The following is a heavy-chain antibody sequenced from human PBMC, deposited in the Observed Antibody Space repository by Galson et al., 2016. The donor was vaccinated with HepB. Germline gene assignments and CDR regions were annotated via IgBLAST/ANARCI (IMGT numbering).Heavy chain of an antibody. Sequence: SLRLSCAASGFTFSNYGMHWVRQAPGKGLEWVAVISYEGSNRFYADSVKGRFTISRDNPPSTLYLQINDARTEDTAVYYCANGNFDYWGQGTLVTVSS. CDR3: ANGNFDY. D-gene: IGHD1-14*01. V-gene: IGHV3-30*18. CDR1: GFTFSNYG. J-gene: IGHJ4*02. CDR2: ISYEGSNR.